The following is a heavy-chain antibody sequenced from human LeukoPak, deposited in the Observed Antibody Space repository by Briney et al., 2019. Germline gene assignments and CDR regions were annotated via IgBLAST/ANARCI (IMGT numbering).Heavy chain of an antibody. CDR3: ARLRGYSYGINGFDI. D-gene: IGHD5-18*01. J-gene: IGHJ3*02. CDR2: IGTAHDA. CDR1: GFTFNDYD. V-gene: IGHV3-13*01. Sequence: PGGSLRLSCAASGFTFNDYDMHWVREATAKGLEWLSGIGTAHDAHYAGSVKGRFTISRESATDSVYLQMNSLRDGDTAVYYCARLRGYSYGINGFDIWGQGTRVTVSS.